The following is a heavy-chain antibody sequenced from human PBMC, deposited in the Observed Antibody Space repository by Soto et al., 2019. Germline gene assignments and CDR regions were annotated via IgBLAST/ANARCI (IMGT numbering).Heavy chain of an antibody. CDR1: GGSISSGGYY. V-gene: IGHV4-31*03. CDR3: AREQRPPYYYYYGMDV. J-gene: IGHJ6*02. D-gene: IGHD5-18*01. CDR2: IYYSGST. Sequence: QVQLQESGPGLVKPSQTLSRTCTVSGGSISSGGYYWSWIRQHPGKGLEWIGYIYYSGSTYYNPSLKSRVTISVDTSKNQFSLKLSSVSAADTAVYYCAREQRPPYYYYYGMDVWGQGTTVTVSS.